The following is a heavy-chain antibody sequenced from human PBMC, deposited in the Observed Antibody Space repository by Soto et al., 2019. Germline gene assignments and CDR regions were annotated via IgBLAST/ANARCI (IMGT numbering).Heavy chain of an antibody. CDR2: ISAHNGNT. CDR1: GYAFTTYG. Sequence: QVNLAQSGAEVKKPGASVKVSCKGSGYAFTTYGITWVRQAPGQGLEWMGWISAHNGNTNYAQKLQGRVTVTRNTSTSTAYMELRSLKSDDPAVYYCARGRYGDYWGQGALVTVSS. V-gene: IGHV1-18*01. J-gene: IGHJ4*02. CDR3: ARGRYGDY. D-gene: IGHD1-1*01.